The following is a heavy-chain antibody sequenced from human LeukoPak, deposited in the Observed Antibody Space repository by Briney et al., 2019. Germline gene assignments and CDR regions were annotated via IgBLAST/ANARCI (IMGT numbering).Heavy chain of an antibody. J-gene: IGHJ4*02. CDR1: GFTFSDYY. Sequence: GGSLRLSCAASGFTFSDYYMSWIRQAPGKGLEWVSYISSSGSTIYYADSVKGRFTISRDNAKNTLYLQMNSLRAEDTAVYYCARVKGYSGYDTDFDYWGQGTLVTVSS. CDR3: ARVKGYSGYDTDFDY. CDR2: ISSSGSTI. V-gene: IGHV3-11*04. D-gene: IGHD5-12*01.